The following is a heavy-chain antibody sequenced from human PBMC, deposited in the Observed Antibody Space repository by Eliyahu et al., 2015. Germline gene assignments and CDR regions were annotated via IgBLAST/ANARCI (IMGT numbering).Heavy chain of an antibody. J-gene: IGHJ5*02. V-gene: IGHV4-34*01. CDR1: GGSFSGYY. D-gene: IGHD6-13*01. Sequence: QVQLQQWGAGLLKPSETLSLTCAVYGGSFSGYYWSWIRQPPGKGXEWIGEINHSGSTNYNPSLKSRVTISVDTSKNQFSLKLSSVTAADTAVYYCARGVTGTTPRWSQYSSSWYLGFNWFDPWGQGTLVTVSS. CDR2: INHSGST. CDR3: ARGVTGTTPRWSQYSSSWYLGFNWFDP.